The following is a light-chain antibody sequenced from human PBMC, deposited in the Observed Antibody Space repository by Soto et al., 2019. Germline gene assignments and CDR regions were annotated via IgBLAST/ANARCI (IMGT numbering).Light chain of an antibody. CDR3: QQYNSYPYT. CDR1: QSISTW. J-gene: IGKJ2*01. Sequence: DIQMTQSPSTLSASVGDRVTITCRASQSISTWLAWYQQKPGKAPKLLIYDGSSLESGVPSRLSGSVSGTKFTLTISSLQPDDFATYYCQQYNSYPYTFGQGTKLEIK. V-gene: IGKV1-5*01. CDR2: DGS.